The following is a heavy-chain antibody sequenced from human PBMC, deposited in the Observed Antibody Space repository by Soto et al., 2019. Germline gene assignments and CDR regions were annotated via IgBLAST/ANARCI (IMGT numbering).Heavy chain of an antibody. Sequence: SETLSLTCTVSGGSISSYYWSWIRQPPGKGLEWIGYIYYSGSTNYNPSLKSRVTISVDTSKNQFSPKLSSVTAADTAVYYCAREIAAAGTSLIDYWGQGTLVTVSS. J-gene: IGHJ4*02. V-gene: IGHV4-59*01. D-gene: IGHD6-13*01. CDR3: AREIAAAGTSLIDY. CDR2: IYYSGST. CDR1: GGSISSYY.